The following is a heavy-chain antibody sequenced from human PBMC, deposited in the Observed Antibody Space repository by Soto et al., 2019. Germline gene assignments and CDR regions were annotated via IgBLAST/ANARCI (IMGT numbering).Heavy chain of an antibody. V-gene: IGHV3-23*01. J-gene: IGHJ3*02. Sequence: EVQLLESGGGLVQPGGSLRLSCAASGFAFSSYGMSWVRQAPGKGLEWVSGISGSGANTYYAASVKGRFTISRGNSEHTLFLQMNSLRDKDTAVYLCAKVSSSGWYDAFDIWGQGTLVTVSS. CDR2: ISGSGANT. D-gene: IGHD6-13*01. CDR1: GFAFSSYG. CDR3: AKVSSSGWYDAFDI.